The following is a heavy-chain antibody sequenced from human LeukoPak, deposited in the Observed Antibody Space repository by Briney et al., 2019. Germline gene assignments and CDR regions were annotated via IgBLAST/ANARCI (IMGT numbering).Heavy chain of an antibody. J-gene: IGHJ4*02. CDR2: IKHNGCEN. CDR3: ARDRGWRTSGYYLYHFDY. V-gene: IGHV3-7*01. D-gene: IGHD3-22*01. Sequence: GGSLRLSCVASGFTFTDYFMSWVRQAPRKGLEWVASIKHNGCENYYVDSEKGRFTISRDNAKNSLYLEMSSLRVEDTAVYYCARDRGWRTSGYYLYHFDYWGQGTLVTFAS. CDR1: GFTFTDYF.